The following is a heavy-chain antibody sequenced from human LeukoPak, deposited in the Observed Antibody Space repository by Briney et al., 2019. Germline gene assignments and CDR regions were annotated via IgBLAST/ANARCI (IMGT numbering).Heavy chain of an antibody. D-gene: IGHD3-3*01. Sequence: GGSLRLSCAASGFTFSSYGMHWVRQAPGKGLEWVAVIWYDGSNKYYAYSVKGRFTISRDNSKNTLYLQMNSLRAEDTAVYYCAKDMIPFTIFGKTDYWGQGTLVTVSS. V-gene: IGHV3-33*06. J-gene: IGHJ4*02. CDR2: IWYDGSNK. CDR3: AKDMIPFTIFGKTDY. CDR1: GFTFSSYG.